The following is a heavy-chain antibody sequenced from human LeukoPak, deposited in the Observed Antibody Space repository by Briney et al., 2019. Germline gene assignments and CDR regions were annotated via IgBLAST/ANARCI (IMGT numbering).Heavy chain of an antibody. CDR3: ARGEYGHGYLIDY. CDR2: IFPGDSET. D-gene: IGHD3-22*01. J-gene: IGHJ4*02. Sequence: MRGESLKISCKGSGYRFSTYWIGWVRQMPGKGLEWMGIIFPGDSETRYSPSFQGQVTISADKSISTAYLQWSSLKASDTAMYYCARGEYGHGYLIDYWGQGTLVTVSS. CDR1: GYRFSTYW. V-gene: IGHV5-51*01.